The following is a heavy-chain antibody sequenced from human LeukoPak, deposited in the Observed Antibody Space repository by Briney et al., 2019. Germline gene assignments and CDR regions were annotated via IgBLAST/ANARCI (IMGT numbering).Heavy chain of an antibody. D-gene: IGHD5-24*01. CDR2: IYTSGST. Sequence: PSETLSLTCTVSGVSISSYYWSWIRQPAGKGLEWIGRIYTSGSTNYNPSLKSRVTMSVDTSKNQFSLKLSSVTAADTAVYYCARVPWDGYRPVYFDYWGQGTLVTVSS. CDR3: ARVPWDGYRPVYFDY. J-gene: IGHJ4*02. CDR1: GVSISSYY. V-gene: IGHV4-4*07.